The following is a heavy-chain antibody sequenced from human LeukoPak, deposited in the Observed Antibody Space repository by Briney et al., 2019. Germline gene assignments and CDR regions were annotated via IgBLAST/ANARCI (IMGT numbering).Heavy chain of an antibody. CDR3: AKGSYSHYFDY. V-gene: IGHV1-69*01. J-gene: IGHJ4*02. Sequence: AASVKVSCKASGGTFSSYAISWVRQAPGQGLEWMGGIIPIFGTANYAQKFQGRVTITADESTSTAYMELSSLRSEDTAVYYCAKGSYSHYFDYWGQGTLVTVSS. CDR2: IIPIFGTA. D-gene: IGHD3-10*01. CDR1: GGTFSSYA.